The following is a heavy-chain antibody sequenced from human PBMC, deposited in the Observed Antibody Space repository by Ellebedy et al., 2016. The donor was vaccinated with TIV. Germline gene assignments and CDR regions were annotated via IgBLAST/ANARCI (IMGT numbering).Heavy chain of an antibody. CDR2: IFSGGST. Sequence: GESLKISCAASGFIVSNTYMSWVRQAPGKGLEWVSVIFSGGSTYYSDSVRGRFTISRDNSKNTLYLQMNSLRAEDTAIYYCARGRGGVNWGQGTLVTLSS. J-gene: IGHJ4*02. D-gene: IGHD2-8*01. CDR1: GFIVSNTY. V-gene: IGHV3-53*01. CDR3: ARGRGGVN.